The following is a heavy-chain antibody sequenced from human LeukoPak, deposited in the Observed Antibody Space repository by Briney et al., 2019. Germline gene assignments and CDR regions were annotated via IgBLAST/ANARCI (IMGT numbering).Heavy chain of an antibody. CDR1: GYTFTGYY. CDR2: INPNSGGT. D-gene: IGHD3-22*01. CDR3: ARGRNYYDSSGRQITDY. V-gene: IGHV1-2*06. Sequence: RASVKVSCKASGYTFTGYYMHWVRQAPGQGLEWMGRINPNSGGTNYAQKFQGRVTMTRDTSISTAYMELSRLRSDDTAVYYCARGRNYYDSSGRQITDYWGQGTLVTVSS. J-gene: IGHJ4*02.